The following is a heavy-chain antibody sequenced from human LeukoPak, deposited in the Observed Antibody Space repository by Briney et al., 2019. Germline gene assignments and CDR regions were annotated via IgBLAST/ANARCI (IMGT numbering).Heavy chain of an antibody. J-gene: IGHJ4*02. CDR3: AKDLGPTYYDFWSGYFRGGY. V-gene: IGHV3-9*01. Sequence: GGSLRLSGAASGFTFDDYAMHWVRQAPGKGLEWVSGISWNSGSIGYADSVKGRFTISRDNSKNTLYLQMNSLRAEDTAVYYCAKDLGPTYYDFWSGYFRGGYWGQGTLVTVSS. CDR2: ISWNSGSI. CDR1: GFTFDDYA. D-gene: IGHD3-3*01.